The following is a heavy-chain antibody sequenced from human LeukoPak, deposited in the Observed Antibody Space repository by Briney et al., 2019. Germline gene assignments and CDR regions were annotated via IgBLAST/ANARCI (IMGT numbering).Heavy chain of an antibody. D-gene: IGHD3-22*01. CDR2: INHSGST. J-gene: IGHJ4*02. CDR3: ARHSGGYNY. CDR1: GGSFSGYY. Sequence: PSETLSLTCAVYGGSFSGYYWSWIRQPPGKGLEWIGEINHSGSTNYNPSLKSRVTISVDTSKNQFSLKLSSVTAADTAVYYCARHSGGYNYWGQGTLVTVSS. V-gene: IGHV4-34*01.